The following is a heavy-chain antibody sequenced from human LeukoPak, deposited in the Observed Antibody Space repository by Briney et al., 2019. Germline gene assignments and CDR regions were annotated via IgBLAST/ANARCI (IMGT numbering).Heavy chain of an antibody. J-gene: IGHJ4*02. CDR1: GFTFSSYA. Sequence: PGGSLRLSCAASGFTFSSYAMHWVRQAPGKGLEYVSAISSNGGSTYYANSVKGRFIISRDNSKNTLYLQMGSLRAEDMAVYYCARGSEYYYGSGMGDYWGQGTLVTVSS. V-gene: IGHV3-64*01. CDR3: ARGSEYYYGSGMGDY. CDR2: ISSNGGST. D-gene: IGHD3-10*01.